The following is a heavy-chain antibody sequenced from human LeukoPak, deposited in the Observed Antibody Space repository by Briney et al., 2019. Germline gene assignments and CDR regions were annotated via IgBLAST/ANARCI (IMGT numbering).Heavy chain of an antibody. D-gene: IGHD5-12*01. CDR3: ARSGYDEDRTPSRVLDY. Sequence: ASVKVSCKASGYTFTSYAMHWVRQAPGQRLEWMGWINAGNGNTKYSQKFQGRVTITRDTSASTAYMELSSLRSEDTAVYYCARSGYDEDRTPSRVLDYWGQGTLVTVSS. V-gene: IGHV1-3*01. CDR2: INAGNGNT. J-gene: IGHJ4*02. CDR1: GYTFTSYA.